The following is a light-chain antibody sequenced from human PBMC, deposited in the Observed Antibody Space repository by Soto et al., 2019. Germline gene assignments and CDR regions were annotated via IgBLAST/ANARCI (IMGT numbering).Light chain of an antibody. CDR1: QSVLYSSNNKRY. CDR2: WAS. CDR3: QQYFSSPFT. J-gene: IGKJ2*01. Sequence: DIVMTQSPDSLAVSLGERATINCTSSQSVLYSSNNKRYLAWYQQKPGQPPKLLISWASTRESGVPDRLSGSGSGTDFSLTISSLQAEDVAVYYCQQYFSSPFTFGQGTKLEIK. V-gene: IGKV4-1*01.